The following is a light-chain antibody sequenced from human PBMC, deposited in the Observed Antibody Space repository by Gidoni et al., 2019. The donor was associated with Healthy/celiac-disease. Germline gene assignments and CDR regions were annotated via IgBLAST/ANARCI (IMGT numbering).Light chain of an antibody. J-gene: IGLJ2*01. CDR2: DVS. V-gene: IGLV2-11*01. CDR1: CSDVGGYNY. Sequence: QSALSQPRPVAGSPGQPVTISCTGTCSDVGGYNYVSWYQQHPGKAPQLMIYDVSKRPSGVPDRFSGAKSGNTASLTISGLQAEDEADYYCCSYAGSYTFVVFGGGTKLTVL. CDR3: CSYAGSYTFVV.